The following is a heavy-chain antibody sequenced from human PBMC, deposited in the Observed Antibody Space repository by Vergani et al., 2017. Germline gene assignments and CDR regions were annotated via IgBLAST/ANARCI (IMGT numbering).Heavy chain of an antibody. J-gene: IGHJ4*02. V-gene: IGHV3-11*04. Sequence: VHLEESGGGLVQPGGSLRLSCAASGFFFSDYYMSWLRQAPGTGLEWISYIASSDTTVYYADSVKGRFTISRDNAKNSLYLEMNSLRAEDTAVYYCARDYLDFSGSGSPYYFDHWGQGTQVTVSS. CDR3: ARDYLDFSGSGSPYYFDH. D-gene: IGHD3-10*01. CDR2: IASSDTTV. CDR1: GFFFSDYY.